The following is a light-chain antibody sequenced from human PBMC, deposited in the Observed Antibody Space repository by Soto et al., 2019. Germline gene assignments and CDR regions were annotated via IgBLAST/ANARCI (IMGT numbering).Light chain of an antibody. J-gene: IGKJ3*01. CDR1: ESIGRD. CDR2: DSS. V-gene: IGKV3-11*01. CDR3: QQRSNCLFT. Sequence: ETVLTQSPPTLSSSLGERVTLSCRSRESIGRDLGWYHQRPGQPPKLVIYDSSHRATGIPARFSGSGSGTDFPLTISNLHPEDFALYFCQQRSNCLFTFGPGTRVDI.